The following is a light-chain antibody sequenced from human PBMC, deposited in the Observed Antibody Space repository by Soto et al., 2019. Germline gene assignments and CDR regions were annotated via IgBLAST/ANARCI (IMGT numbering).Light chain of an antibody. CDR1: QDIHNY. Sequence: IRMTQSPSSLSETTGDRVTITCRASQDIHNYLAWYQQRPGQAPKFLIYDASKLQRGVESRFSGSGSGTEFTLSISGLQSEDFATYYCQQYYTYPLTFGGGTKVDIK. J-gene: IGKJ4*01. CDR3: QQYYTYPLT. CDR2: DAS. V-gene: IGKV1-8*01.